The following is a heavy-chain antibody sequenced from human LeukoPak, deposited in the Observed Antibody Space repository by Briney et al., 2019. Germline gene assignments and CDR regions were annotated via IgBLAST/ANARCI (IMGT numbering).Heavy chain of an antibody. CDR1: GYTFTGYY. CDR3: ATDTPPYCNGGSCYFD. J-gene: IGHJ4*02. V-gene: IGHV1-2*02. CDR2: INPSTGVT. D-gene: IGHD2-15*01. Sequence: ASVKVSCKASGYTFTGYYMHWVRQAPGQGLEWMGWINPSTGVTSYAQKFQGRVTMTRDTSISTAYMDLSRLRSDDTAIYFCATDTPPYCNGGSCYFDWGQGTLVTVSS.